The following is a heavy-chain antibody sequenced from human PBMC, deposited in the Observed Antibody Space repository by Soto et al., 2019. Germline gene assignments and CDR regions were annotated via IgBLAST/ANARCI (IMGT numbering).Heavy chain of an antibody. V-gene: IGHV3-9*01. CDR2: ISGNSGSL. D-gene: IGHD6-6*01. CDR1: GCIFDDYA. CDR3: AKDRYSSSAYYDYGMDA. Sequence: EVQLVESGGGLVQPGRSLRLSCAASGCIFDDYAMHWVRQAPGKGLEWVSVISGNSGSLGYADSVKGRFTIYRDNAKNSLYLQMNSLRAEDTALYYCAKDRYSSSAYYDYGMDAWGQGTTVTVSS. J-gene: IGHJ6*02.